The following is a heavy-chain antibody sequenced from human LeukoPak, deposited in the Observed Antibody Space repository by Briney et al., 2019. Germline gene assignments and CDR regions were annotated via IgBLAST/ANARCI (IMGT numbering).Heavy chain of an antibody. V-gene: IGHV4-59*01. J-gene: IGHJ5*02. CDR2: MYYSGST. D-gene: IGHD2-15*01. CDR3: ASLSEYCSAGSCYLGWFDP. Sequence: SETLSLTCSVSGASISSYYWSWVRQPPGKGLEWIGYMYYSGSTNYNPSLKSRVTMSVDTSKNQFSLKLNSVTAADTAVYYCASLSEYCSAGSCYLGWFDPWGQGTLVTVSS. CDR1: GASISSYY.